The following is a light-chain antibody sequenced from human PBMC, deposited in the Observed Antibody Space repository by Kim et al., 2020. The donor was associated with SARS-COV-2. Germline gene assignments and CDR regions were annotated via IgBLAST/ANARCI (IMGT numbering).Light chain of an antibody. J-gene: IGKJ4*01. V-gene: IGKV3-15*01. Sequence: VSPGERATLSCRANQTVSSNLAWYQQKPGQAPRLLIYGASTRATGIPARFSGSGSGTEFTLTISTLQSEDLAVYYCQQYNNWPLTFGGGTKVDIK. CDR3: QQYNNWPLT. CDR1: QTVSSN. CDR2: GAS.